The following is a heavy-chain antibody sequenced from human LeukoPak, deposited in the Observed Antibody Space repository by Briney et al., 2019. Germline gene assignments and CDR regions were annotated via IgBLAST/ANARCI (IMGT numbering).Heavy chain of an antibody. Sequence: GGSLRLSWAASGFTFDDYAMHWVRQAPGKGLEWVSGISWNSGSIGYADSVKGRFTISRDNAKNSLYLQRNSLRAEDMALYYCAKAGYGAPGSRTYMDVWGKGTTVTVSS. V-gene: IGHV3-9*03. CDR2: ISWNSGSI. D-gene: IGHD3-10*01. J-gene: IGHJ6*03. CDR1: GFTFDDYA. CDR3: AKAGYGAPGSRTYMDV.